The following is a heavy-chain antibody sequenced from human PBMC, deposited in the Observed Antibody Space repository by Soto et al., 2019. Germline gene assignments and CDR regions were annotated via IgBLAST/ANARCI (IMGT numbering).Heavy chain of an antibody. V-gene: IGHV3-43D*04. J-gene: IGHJ4*02. CDR1: GFTFGDYA. CDR3: AKEYRRRDSSQGVDY. CDR2: ISWDGGST. D-gene: IGHD3-22*01. Sequence: GGSLRLSCAASGFTFGDYAMHWVRQAPGKGLEWVSLISWDGGSTYYADSVKGRFTISRDNSKNSLYLQMNSLRAEDTALYYCAKEYRRRDSSQGVDYWGQGTLVTVSS.